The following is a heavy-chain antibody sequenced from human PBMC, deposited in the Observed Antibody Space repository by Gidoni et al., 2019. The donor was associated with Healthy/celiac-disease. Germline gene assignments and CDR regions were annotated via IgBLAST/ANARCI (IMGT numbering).Heavy chain of an antibody. CDR1: GGAISSGDYY. Sequence: QVQLQESGPGLVKMSQTLSLTCTFSGGAISSGDYYWSWIRQPPGKGLEWIGYIYYSGSTYYNPSLKSRVTITVDTSKHQFSLKLGSVTAADTAVYYCARTYYDILTSAVLGGMDVWGQGTTVTVSS. CDR3: ARTYYDILTSAVLGGMDV. D-gene: IGHD3-9*01. J-gene: IGHJ6*02. CDR2: IYYSGST. V-gene: IGHV4-30-4*01.